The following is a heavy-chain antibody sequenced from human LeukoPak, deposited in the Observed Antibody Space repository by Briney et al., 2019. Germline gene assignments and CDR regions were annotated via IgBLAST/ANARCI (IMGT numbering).Heavy chain of an antibody. CDR3: ASSDCSSTSCYASRSTLLPYYYYGMDV. J-gene: IGHJ6*02. Sequence: SQTLSLTCTVSGGSISSGDYYWSWLRQPPGKGLEWIGYIYYSGSTYYNPSLKSRVTISVDTSKNQFSLKLSSVTAADTAVYYCASSDCSSTSCYASRSTLLPYYYYGMDVWGQGTTVTVSS. CDR2: IYYSGST. D-gene: IGHD2-2*01. CDR1: GGSISSGDYY. V-gene: IGHV4-30-4*01.